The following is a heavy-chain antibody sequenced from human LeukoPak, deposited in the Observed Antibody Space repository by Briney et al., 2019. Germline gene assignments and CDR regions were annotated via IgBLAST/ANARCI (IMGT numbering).Heavy chain of an antibody. CDR2: MYYSGST. D-gene: IGHD3-22*01. J-gene: IGHJ5*02. V-gene: IGHV4-30-4*01. CDR1: GGSISSGDYY. Sequence: PWETLSLTCTVSGGSISSGDYYWSWIRQPPGKGLEWIAYMYYSGSTYYNPSLKSRVTMSADTSKNQLSLKLSSVTAADTAVYYCARPYYYDSRIDPWGQGILVTVSS. CDR3: ARPYYYDSRIDP.